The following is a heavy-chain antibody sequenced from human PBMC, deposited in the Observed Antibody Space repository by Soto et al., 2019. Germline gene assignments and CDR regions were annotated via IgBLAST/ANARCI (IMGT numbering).Heavy chain of an antibody. CDR1: GFTFSGYA. V-gene: IGHV3-23*01. CDR3: AFKGTFNSHY. J-gene: IGHJ4*01. CDR2: ISTSGDRP. D-gene: IGHD1-20*01. Sequence: PGGSLRLSCTGSGFTFSGYAMTWVRQAPGKGLEWVSVISTSGDRPDYADSVKGRFTISRDNSKNMLYLQMNSLRVEDTDIYYCAFKGTFNSHYWGHGTQVTVSS.